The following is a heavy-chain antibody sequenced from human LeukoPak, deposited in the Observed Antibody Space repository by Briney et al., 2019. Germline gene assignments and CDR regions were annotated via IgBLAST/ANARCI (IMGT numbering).Heavy chain of an antibody. V-gene: IGHV4-34*01. CDR3: ARVGRPLEGTTGLADY. CDR2: INHSGST. Sequence: PSETLSLTCAVYGGSFSGYYWSWIRQSPGKGLEWIGEINHSGSTNYTPSLKSRVTILLDTSKNQFSLKLSSVTAADTAVYYCARVGRPLEGTTGLADYWGQGTLVTVSS. J-gene: IGHJ4*02. CDR1: GGSFSGYY. D-gene: IGHD4-11*01.